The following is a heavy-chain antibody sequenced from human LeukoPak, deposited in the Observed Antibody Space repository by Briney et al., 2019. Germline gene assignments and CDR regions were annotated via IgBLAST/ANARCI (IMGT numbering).Heavy chain of an antibody. D-gene: IGHD5-18*01. J-gene: IGHJ4*02. CDR1: GDSLNDYY. V-gene: IGHV4-34*01. Sequence: PSETLSLTCGVHGDSLNDYYWTWIRQSPGKALEWIGEITHNGSTTFNPSLKSRLNITVDTYKKQFSLKLTSVTAADTAVYYCARSGKWLQLWSFLYWGQGILVTVSS. CDR3: ARSGKWLQLWSFLY. CDR2: ITHNGST.